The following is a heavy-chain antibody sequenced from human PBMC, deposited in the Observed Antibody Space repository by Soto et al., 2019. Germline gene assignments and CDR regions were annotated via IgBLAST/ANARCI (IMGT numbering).Heavy chain of an antibody. V-gene: IGHV1-18*01. Sequence: ASVKVSCKASGYTFTSYGISWVRQVPGQGLEWMGWISAYSGDVHYAQKLQERVTMTTDTSTSTAYMQMSSLRSEDTAVYFCAGGGAGSGPFTWELPDHWGQGTLVTVSS. CDR3: AGGGAGSGPFTWELPDH. D-gene: IGHD1-26*01. CDR1: GYTFTSYG. J-gene: IGHJ4*02. CDR2: ISAYSGDV.